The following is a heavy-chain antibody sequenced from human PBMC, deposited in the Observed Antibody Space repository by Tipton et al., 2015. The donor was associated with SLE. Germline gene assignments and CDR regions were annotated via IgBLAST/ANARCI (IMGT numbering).Heavy chain of an antibody. CDR1: GFTFSNYW. D-gene: IGHD1-26*01. Sequence: SLRLSCAASGFTFSNYWMNWVRQAPGKGLGWVANIKPDGSEKNYPDSVKGRFTISRDNAKNTVYLQMNSLRAEDTAVYYCAKDKRPGSGSYSFDYWGQGTLVTVSS. V-gene: IGHV3-7*01. CDR2: IKPDGSEK. CDR3: AKDKRPGSGSYSFDY. J-gene: IGHJ4*02.